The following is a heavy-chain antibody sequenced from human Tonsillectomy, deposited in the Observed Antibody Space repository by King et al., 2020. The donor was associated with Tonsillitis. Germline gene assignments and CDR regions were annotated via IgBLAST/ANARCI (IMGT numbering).Heavy chain of an antibody. J-gene: IGHJ4*02. CDR3: ATGSSGWRYFFDY. D-gene: IGHD6-19*01. Sequence: QLVQSGAEVRKPGASVKVSCKASGYTFSTYAMHWLRQAPGQRLEWMGWIGADKGYTKYSQKYQGRVTITRDTTATTAYMELSSLRDEDTALYYCATGSSGWRYFFDYGGQGTLATVSS. V-gene: IGHV1-3*01. CDR1: GYTFSTYA. CDR2: IGADKGYT.